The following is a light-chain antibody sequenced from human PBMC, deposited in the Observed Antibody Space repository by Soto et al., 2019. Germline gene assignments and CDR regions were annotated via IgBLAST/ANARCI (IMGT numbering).Light chain of an antibody. CDR3: QQNDDLPIT. Sequence: DIQMTQSPSSLSASLGDRVSITCQASHDISNSLNWYQQRPGKPPKLLIYDASYLEPGVPSRFSGSGSGTHFTFTISSLQPEDGATYYCQQNDDLPITFGQGTRLEI. CDR2: DAS. V-gene: IGKV1-33*01. CDR1: HDISNS. J-gene: IGKJ5*01.